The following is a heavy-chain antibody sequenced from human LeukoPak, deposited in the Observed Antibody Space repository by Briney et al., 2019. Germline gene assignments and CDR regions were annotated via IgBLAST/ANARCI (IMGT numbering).Heavy chain of an antibody. Sequence: ASVKVSCKASGYTFTNYDINWVRQAPGQGLEWMGWMNTNSGYTGYAQKFQGRVTITRNTSISTAYMELSSLRPDDTAVYYCARGQLRLRHRGFDPWGQGTLVTVSS. CDR2: MNTNSGYT. CDR1: GYTFTNYD. D-gene: IGHD4-17*01. CDR3: ARGQLRLRHRGFDP. V-gene: IGHV1-8*03. J-gene: IGHJ5*02.